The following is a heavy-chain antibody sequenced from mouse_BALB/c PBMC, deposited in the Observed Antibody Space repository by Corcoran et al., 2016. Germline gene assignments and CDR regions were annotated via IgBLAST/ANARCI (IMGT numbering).Heavy chain of an antibody. Sequence: QIQLVQSGPEVKKPGETVKISCKASGYTFTTYGMNWVKQAPGKGLKWMGWINTSTGETTYADDFKGRFAFSFETSATTAYLQINTLKNEDMATYFCARDHGRAYGWFAYWGQGTLVTVSA. V-gene: IGHV9-1*02. J-gene: IGHJ3*01. CDR3: ARDHGRAYGWFAY. CDR1: GYTFTTYG. CDR2: INTSTGET. D-gene: IGHD1-1*01.